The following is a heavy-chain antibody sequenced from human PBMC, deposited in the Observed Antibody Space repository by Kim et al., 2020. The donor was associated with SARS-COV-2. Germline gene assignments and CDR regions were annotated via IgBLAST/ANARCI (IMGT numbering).Heavy chain of an antibody. D-gene: IGHD5-12*01. Sequence: SETLSLTCAVYGGSFSGYYWSWIRQPPGKGLEWIGEINHSGSTNYNPSLKSRVTISVDTSKNQFSLKLSSVTAADTAVYYCARDHGIVATLAVAGIRWF. J-gene: IGHJ5*01. CDR1: GGSFSGYY. V-gene: IGHV4-34*01. CDR2: INHSGST. CDR3: ARDHGIVATLAVAGIRWF.